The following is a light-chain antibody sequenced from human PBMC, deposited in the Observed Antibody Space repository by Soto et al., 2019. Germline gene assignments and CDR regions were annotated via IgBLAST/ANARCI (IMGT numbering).Light chain of an antibody. J-gene: IGLJ2*01. CDR3: SSDTGSRTVI. CDR1: TSDVGAYNY. Sequence: QSALTQPASVSGSPGQSITISCTGTTSDVGAYNYISWYQQYPGKAPKLMIYDVSNRPSGISNRFSGSKSGNTASLTISGLQAEDEADYYCSSDTGSRTVIFGGGTKLTVL. V-gene: IGLV2-14*01. CDR2: DVS.